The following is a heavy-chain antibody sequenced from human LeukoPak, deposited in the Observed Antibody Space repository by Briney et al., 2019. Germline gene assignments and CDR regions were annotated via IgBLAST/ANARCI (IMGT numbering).Heavy chain of an antibody. CDR3: ARPSYYYDSSGYHYDVYYFDY. D-gene: IGHD3-22*01. CDR2: IYPGDSDT. V-gene: IGHV5-51*01. J-gene: IGHJ4*02. Sequence: GESLKISCKGSGYSFTSYRIGWVRQMPGKGLEWMGIIYPGDSDTRYSPSFQGQVTISADKSISTAYLQWSGLKASDTAMYYCARPSYYYDSSGYHYDVYYFDYWGQGTLVTVSS. CDR1: GYSFTSYR.